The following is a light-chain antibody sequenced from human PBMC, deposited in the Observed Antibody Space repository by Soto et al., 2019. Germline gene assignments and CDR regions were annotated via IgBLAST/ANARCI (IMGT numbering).Light chain of an antibody. CDR1: SSDVGNYIH. V-gene: IGLV2-23*02. Sequence: QSVLTQPASVSGSPGQSITISYTGTSSDVGNYIHVSWYQHHPGKVPKLIIYDITKRPSGISSRFSGSRSGNTASLTISGLQAEDEADYYCYSYAASRTLIFGGGTKLTVL. J-gene: IGLJ2*01. CDR3: YSYAASRTLI. CDR2: DIT.